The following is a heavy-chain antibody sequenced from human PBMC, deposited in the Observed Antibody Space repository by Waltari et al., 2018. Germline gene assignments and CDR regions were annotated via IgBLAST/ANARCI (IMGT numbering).Heavy chain of an antibody. CDR1: GGSFSGYY. CDR2: INQRGDT. CDR3: GGGFSVYDFWSGCTKFDS. Sequence: QVQLQQWGAGLLKPSETLSLTCAVYGGSFSGYYWSWIRQPPGKGLEWIGEINQRGDTTSNPPLKVEATFSVDPPKTHSSLSLSSVPAPTRVVFYWGGGFSVYDFWSGCTKFDSWAQGPL. D-gene: IGHD3-3*01. V-gene: IGHV4-34*01. J-gene: IGHJ4*02.